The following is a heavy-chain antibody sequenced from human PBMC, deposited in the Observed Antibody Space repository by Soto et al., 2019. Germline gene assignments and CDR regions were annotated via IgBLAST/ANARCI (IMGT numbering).Heavy chain of an antibody. CDR3: AKDRGNFFDY. V-gene: IGHV3-30*18. CDR2: ISYAGSNI. CDR1: GFTFRNFA. Sequence: QVQLVESGGGVVQPGRSLRLSGAASGFTFRNFAMHWVRQAPGKGLEWVAFISYAGSNIYYADSVKGRFTISRDNSRNTLYLQMNSLRAEDTAVYYCAKDRGNFFDYWGQGTQVTVSS. J-gene: IGHJ4*02.